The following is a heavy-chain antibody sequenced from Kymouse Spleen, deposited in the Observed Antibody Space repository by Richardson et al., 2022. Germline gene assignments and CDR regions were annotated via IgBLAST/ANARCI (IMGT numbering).Heavy chain of an antibody. D-gene: IGHD6-13*01. Sequence: EVQLVESGGGLVQPGGSLRLSCAASGFTFSSYSMNWVRQAPGKGLEWVSYISSSSSTIYYADSVKGRFTISRDNAKNSLYLQMNSLRDEDTAVYYCARDSRIAAAGPRPSYYYYGMDVWGQGTTVTVSS. CDR2: ISSSSSTI. J-gene: IGHJ6*02. CDR1: GFTFSSYS. CDR3: ARDSRIAAAGPRPSYYYYGMDV. V-gene: IGHV3-48*02.